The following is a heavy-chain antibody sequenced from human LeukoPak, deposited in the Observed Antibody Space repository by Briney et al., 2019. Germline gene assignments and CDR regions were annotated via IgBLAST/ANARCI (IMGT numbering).Heavy chain of an antibody. D-gene: IGHD5-18*01. Sequence: GGSLRLSCAASGFTFSSYGMSWVRQAPGKGLEWVSGISGSGRTTYYADSVKGRFTISRDNSKNTLYLQMNSLRAEDTAVYYCARSSGYSYGPGGDAFDIWGQGTMVTVSS. CDR3: ARSSGYSYGPGGDAFDI. J-gene: IGHJ3*02. CDR1: GFTFSSYG. V-gene: IGHV3-23*01. CDR2: ISGSGRTT.